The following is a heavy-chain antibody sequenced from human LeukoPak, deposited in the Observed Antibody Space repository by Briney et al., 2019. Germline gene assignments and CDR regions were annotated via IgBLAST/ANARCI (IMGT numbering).Heavy chain of an antibody. Sequence: PGGSLRLSCAASGFTFSSYWMSWVRQAPGKGLEWVANIKQDGSEKYYVDSVKGRFTVSRDNAKNSLYLQMNSLRAEDTAVYYCARIGYTYGPLGYYYYMDVWGKGTTVTIS. V-gene: IGHV3-7*01. CDR1: GFTFSSYW. D-gene: IGHD5-18*01. CDR2: IKQDGSEK. J-gene: IGHJ6*03. CDR3: ARIGYTYGPLGYYYYMDV.